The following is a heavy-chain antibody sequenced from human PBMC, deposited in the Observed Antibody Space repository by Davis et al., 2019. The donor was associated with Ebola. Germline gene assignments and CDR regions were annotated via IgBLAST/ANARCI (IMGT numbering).Heavy chain of an antibody. CDR2: IYPGDSDT. J-gene: IGHJ6*02. V-gene: IGHV5-51*01. CDR3: ARTMVRGVLLMDV. Sequence: GESLKISCKGSGYSFTSYWIGWVRQMPGKGLEWMRIIYPGDSDTRYSPSFQGHVTISADKSISTAYLQWSSLKASDTAMYYCARTMVRGVLLMDVWGQGTTVTVSS. D-gene: IGHD3-10*01. CDR1: GYSFTSYW.